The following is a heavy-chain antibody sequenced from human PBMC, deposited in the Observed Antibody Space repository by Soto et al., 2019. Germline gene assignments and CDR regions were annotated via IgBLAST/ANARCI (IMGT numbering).Heavy chain of an antibody. CDR3: ARRASSGWDLYYYGMDV. D-gene: IGHD6-19*01. CDR2: ISSSGITI. CDR1: GFTLSSYG. Sequence: GGSLRLSSAASGFTLSSYGMNWVRQAPGKGLEWVSYISSSGITIYYADSVKGRFTISRDNAKNSLYLQMNSLRAEDTAVYYCARRASSGWDLYYYGMDVWGQGTMVTV. J-gene: IGHJ6*02. V-gene: IGHV3-48*03.